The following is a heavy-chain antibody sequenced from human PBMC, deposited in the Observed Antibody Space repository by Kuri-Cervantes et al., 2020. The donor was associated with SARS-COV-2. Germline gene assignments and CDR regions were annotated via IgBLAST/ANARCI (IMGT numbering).Heavy chain of an antibody. CDR3: VKGLSASRPYYFDS. Sequence: GGSLRPSCAASGITFSSYAMSWVRQAPGKGLEWVSAITDDGGSTYHADSVKGRFTISRGNSKTTLFLQMNSLRAEDTAVYHCVKGLSASRPYYFDSWGQGTLVTVSS. J-gene: IGHJ4*02. V-gene: IGHV3-23*01. D-gene: IGHD6-6*01. CDR1: GITFSSYA. CDR2: ITDDGGST.